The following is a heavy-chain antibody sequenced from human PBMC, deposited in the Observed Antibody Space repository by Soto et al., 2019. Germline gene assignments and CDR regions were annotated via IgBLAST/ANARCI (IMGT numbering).Heavy chain of an antibody. CDR3: ARDQGLYVHTGMVIDYYGMDV. CDR2: VIPNFETT. CDR1: GGTFNSFA. J-gene: IGHJ6*02. D-gene: IGHD5-18*01. Sequence: QVQLVQSGAEVKKPGSSVKVSCNTSGGTFNSFAISWVRQAPGQGLEWMGGVIPNFETTYYAQKFQGRLTIAADKSTATAYMELSSLRSEDTAVYYCARDQGLYVHTGMVIDYYGMDVWGQGTTVTVSS. V-gene: IGHV1-69*06.